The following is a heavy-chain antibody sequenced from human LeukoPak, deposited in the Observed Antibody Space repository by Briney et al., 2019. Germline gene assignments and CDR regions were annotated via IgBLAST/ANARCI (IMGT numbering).Heavy chain of an antibody. V-gene: IGHV4-59*08. Sequence: SETLSLTCTVSGGSLGSYYWSWIRQPPGKGLEWIAYIYYRGKTNYNPSLKSRVTISVDTSKNQFSLKLSSVTAADTALYYCARHGGYSGNPMPFDSWGQGTLVTVSS. D-gene: IGHD4-23*01. CDR2: IYYRGKT. CDR3: ARHGGYSGNPMPFDS. J-gene: IGHJ4*02. CDR1: GGSLGSYY.